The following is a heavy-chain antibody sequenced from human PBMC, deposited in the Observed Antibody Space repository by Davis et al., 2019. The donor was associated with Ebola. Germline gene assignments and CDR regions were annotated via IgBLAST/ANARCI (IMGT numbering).Heavy chain of an antibody. CDR3: ARGGVAYSDLDY. CDR1: GYTFTGYD. Sequence: AASVKVSCKASGYTFTGYDINWVQQATGQGLEWMGWMNPNSGNTGYAQKFQGRVTMTRENSMSTAYMELSSLRSEDTAVYFCARGGVAYSDLDYWGQGTLVAVSS. J-gene: IGHJ4*02. V-gene: IGHV1-8*01. CDR2: MNPNSGNT. D-gene: IGHD2-21*01.